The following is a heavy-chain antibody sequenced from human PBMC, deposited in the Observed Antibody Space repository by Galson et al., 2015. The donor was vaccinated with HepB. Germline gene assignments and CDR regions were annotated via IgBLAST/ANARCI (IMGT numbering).Heavy chain of an antibody. CDR1: GFTVSRNH. CDR3: AREYSSRWYSGLGY. V-gene: IGHV3-53*01. J-gene: IGHJ4*02. Sequence: SLRLSCAASGFTVSRNHMSWVRQASGKGLEWVSVIYSGGITYYADSVKGRFTISRGNSRNTLYLQMNSLRAEDTAVYYCAREYSSRWYSGLGYWGQGTLVTVSS. D-gene: IGHD6-13*01. CDR2: IYSGGIT.